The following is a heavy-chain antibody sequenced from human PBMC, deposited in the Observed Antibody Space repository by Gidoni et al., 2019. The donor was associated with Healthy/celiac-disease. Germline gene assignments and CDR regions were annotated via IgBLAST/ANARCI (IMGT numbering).Heavy chain of an antibody. CDR1: GGTFSSYA. CDR3: ARPRRGGTTRGYYYYMDV. Sequence: QVQLVQSGAEVKKPGSSVKVSCKASGGTFSSYAISWVRQAPGQGLEWMGGIIPIFGTANYAQKFQGRVTITADKSTSTAYMELSSLRSEDTAVYYCARPRRGGTTRGYYYYMDVWGKGTTVTVSS. J-gene: IGHJ6*03. D-gene: IGHD1-7*01. CDR2: IIPIFGTA. V-gene: IGHV1-69*06.